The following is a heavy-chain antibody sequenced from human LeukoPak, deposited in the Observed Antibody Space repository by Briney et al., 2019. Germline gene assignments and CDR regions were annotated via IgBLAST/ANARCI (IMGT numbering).Heavy chain of an antibody. Sequence: PSQTLSLTCTVSGGSISSGGYYWSWIRQHPGKGLEWIGYIYYSGSTYYNPSLKSRVTISVDTSKNQFSLKLSSVTAADTAVYHCARAGYGSGSSQRNWFDPWGQGTLVTVSS. J-gene: IGHJ5*02. D-gene: IGHD3-10*01. CDR1: GGSISSGGYY. CDR2: IYYSGST. V-gene: IGHV4-31*03. CDR3: ARAGYGSGSSQRNWFDP.